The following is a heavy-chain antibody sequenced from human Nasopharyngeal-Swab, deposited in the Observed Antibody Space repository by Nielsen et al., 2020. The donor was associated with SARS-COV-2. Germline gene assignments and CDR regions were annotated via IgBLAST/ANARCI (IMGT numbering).Heavy chain of an antibody. CDR2: IYPRDSET. V-gene: IGHV5-51*01. J-gene: IGHJ6*02. CDR3: VRLEGVATSYRYYFHYGMDV. CDR1: GSSFNTYW. D-gene: IGHD5-12*01. Sequence: GGSLRLSCKGSGSSFNTYWIAWVRQLPAKGLEWMGVIYPRDSETRYSPSFQGQVTISADRFTSTAYLQWSSLKASDTAMYYCVRLEGVATSYRYYFHYGMDVWGQGTTVTVSS.